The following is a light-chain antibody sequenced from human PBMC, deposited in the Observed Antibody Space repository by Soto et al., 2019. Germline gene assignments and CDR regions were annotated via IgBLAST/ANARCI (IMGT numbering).Light chain of an antibody. CDR1: QTISSY. J-gene: IGKJ1*01. Sequence: DIQMTQSPSSLSASVGDRVTITCRASQTISSYLNWYKQKPGTAPKLLIYDTSTLQSGVPSSFSGSGSGTDFTLTISSLQPEDLAIYYCQQSYTTPRTFGQGTKVEIK. V-gene: IGKV1-39*01. CDR3: QQSYTTPRT. CDR2: DTS.